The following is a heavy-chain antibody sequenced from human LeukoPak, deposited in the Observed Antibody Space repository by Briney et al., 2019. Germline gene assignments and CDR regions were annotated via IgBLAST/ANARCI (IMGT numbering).Heavy chain of an antibody. D-gene: IGHD4-17*01. V-gene: IGHV1-2*02. CDR2: INPNSGGT. Sequence: ASVKVSCKASGYTFTGYYMHWVRQAPGQGLEWMGWINPNSGGTNYAQKFQGRVTMTRDTSISTAYMELSRLRSDDTAVYYCARAPGGHPTVTTYYFDYWGQGTLVTVSS. J-gene: IGHJ4*02. CDR3: ARAPGGHPTVTTYYFDY. CDR1: GYTFTGYY.